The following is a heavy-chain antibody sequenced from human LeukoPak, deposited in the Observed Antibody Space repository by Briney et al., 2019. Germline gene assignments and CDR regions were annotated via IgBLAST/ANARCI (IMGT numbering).Heavy chain of an antibody. CDR3: AREGYCSGGSCYSS. Sequence: PSETLSLTCAVYGGSFRGYYWSWIRQPPGKGLEWVGETNHSGSTNYNPSPKSRVTISVDTSKNQFSLKLSSVTAADTAVYYCAREGYCSGGSCYSSWGQGTLVTVSS. D-gene: IGHD2-15*01. CDR1: GGSFRGYY. J-gene: IGHJ4*02. V-gene: IGHV4-34*01. CDR2: TNHSGST.